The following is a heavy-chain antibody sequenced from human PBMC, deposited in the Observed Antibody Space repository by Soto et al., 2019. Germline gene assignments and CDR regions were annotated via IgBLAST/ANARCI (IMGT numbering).Heavy chain of an antibody. D-gene: IGHD6-19*01. CDR3: ARSVAVPGAHIDY. V-gene: IGHV4-59*01. J-gene: IGHJ4*02. CDR2: VYYTGST. CDR1: GGSISGSY. Sequence: SETLSLTCSVSGGSISGSYWSWIRQSPGKGLEWLGYVYYTGSTNYSPSLRSRVSISVDTSKNEFSLRLSSVTAADTAVYFCARSVAVPGAHIDYWGQGTQVSVSS.